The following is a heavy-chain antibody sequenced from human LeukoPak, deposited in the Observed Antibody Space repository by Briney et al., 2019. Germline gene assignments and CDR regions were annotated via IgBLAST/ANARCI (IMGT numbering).Heavy chain of an antibody. J-gene: IGHJ4*02. Sequence: GASVKVSCKASGHTFTDSLLHWVRQAPGQGLEYMGWNNLKSGGTFYAQRFRARVTTIRDTSISTAYMDLSRLTSDDTAVYFCARDVSTSATWELDYWGQGTLVTVSS. D-gene: IGHD6-25*01. V-gene: IGHV1-2*02. CDR2: NNLKSGGT. CDR3: ARDVSTSATWELDY. CDR1: GHTFTDSL.